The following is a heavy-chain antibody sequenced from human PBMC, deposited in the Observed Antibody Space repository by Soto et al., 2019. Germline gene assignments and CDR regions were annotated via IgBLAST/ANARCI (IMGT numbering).Heavy chain of an antibody. CDR1: SGSINSFY. D-gene: IGHD1-20*01. CDR3: ARDRIIGNRYSDY. Sequence: LSLTCTVSSGSINSFYWSWIRQPAGKGLEWIGRIHSSGTTNYNPSLKSRVTMSVDTSRNQFSLKLTSVTAADTAVYYCARDRIIGNRYSDYLGQGVLVTVSS. V-gene: IGHV4-4*07. CDR2: IHSSGTT. J-gene: IGHJ4*02.